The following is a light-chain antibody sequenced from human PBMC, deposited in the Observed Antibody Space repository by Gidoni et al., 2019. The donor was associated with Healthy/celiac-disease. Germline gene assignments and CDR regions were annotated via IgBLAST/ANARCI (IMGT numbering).Light chain of an antibody. CDR2: DVS. J-gene: IGLJ3*02. CDR1: SSDVGGYNY. V-gene: IGLV2-14*03. CDR3: SSYTSSSTWV. Sequence: QSALTQPASVSGSPGQPITISCPGASSDVGGYNYVPWYPQHPGKAPKLLLYDVSNRPSGVSNRFSGSKSGNTASLTISGLQAEDEADYYCSSYTSSSTWVFGGGTKLTVL.